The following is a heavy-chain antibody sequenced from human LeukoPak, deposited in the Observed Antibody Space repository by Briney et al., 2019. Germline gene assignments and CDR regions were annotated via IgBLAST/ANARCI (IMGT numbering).Heavy chain of an antibody. CDR1: GGSISSYY. V-gene: IGHV4-59*01. Sequence: SETLSLTCTVSGGSISSYYWSWIRQPPGKGLEWIGYIYYSGSTNYNPSLKSRVTISVDTSKNQFSLKLSTVTAADTAVYYCARFKGLRFLEWSLDYWGQGTLVTVSS. J-gene: IGHJ4*02. D-gene: IGHD3-3*01. CDR3: ARFKGLRFLEWSLDY. CDR2: IYYSGST.